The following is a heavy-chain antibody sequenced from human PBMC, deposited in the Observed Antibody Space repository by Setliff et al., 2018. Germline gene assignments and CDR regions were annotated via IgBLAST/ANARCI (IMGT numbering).Heavy chain of an antibody. V-gene: IGHV7-4-1*02. Sequence: ASVKVSCKASGYTFTTYAMGWMRQAPGQGLEWMGWTNTNTGNPSYAQGFTGRFVFSLDTSVSTAYLQINSLEAEDSAVYYCGRASRFGTIVYRGDYYMDVWGKGTTVTVS. CDR1: GYTFTTYA. D-gene: IGHD3-10*01. CDR3: GRASRFGTIVYRGDYYMDV. J-gene: IGHJ6*03. CDR2: TNTNTGNP.